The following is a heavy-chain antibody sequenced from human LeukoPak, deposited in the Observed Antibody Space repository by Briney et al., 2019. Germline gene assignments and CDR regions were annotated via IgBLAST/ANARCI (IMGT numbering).Heavy chain of an antibody. J-gene: IGHJ6*02. Sequence: SETLSLTCAVYGGSFSGYYWSWIRQPPGKGLEWIGYIYYSGSTNYNPSLKSRVTISVDTSKNQFSLKLSSVTAADTAVYYCASGHYDFWSGYLYGMDVWGQGTTVTVSS. CDR1: GGSFSGYY. CDR3: ASGHYDFWSGYLYGMDV. V-gene: IGHV4-59*01. CDR2: IYYSGST. D-gene: IGHD3-3*01.